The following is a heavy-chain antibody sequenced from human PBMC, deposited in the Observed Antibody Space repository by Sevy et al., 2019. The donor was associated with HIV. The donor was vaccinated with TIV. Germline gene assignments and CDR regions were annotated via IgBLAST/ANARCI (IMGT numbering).Heavy chain of an antibody. CDR2: IKQDGSEK. D-gene: IGHD2-15*01. CDR3: VRGGRLPLGYCSGGSCYGYYYGMDV. CDR1: EFTFSIYW. V-gene: IGHV3-7*01. Sequence: GVSLRLSCAASEFTFSIYWMTWVRQAPGKGLEWVASIKQDGSEKYYVDSVNGRFTISRDNAKNSLYLQMVSLRAEDTAVYYWVRGGRLPLGYCSGGSCYGYYYGMDVWGQGTTVTVSS. J-gene: IGHJ6*02.